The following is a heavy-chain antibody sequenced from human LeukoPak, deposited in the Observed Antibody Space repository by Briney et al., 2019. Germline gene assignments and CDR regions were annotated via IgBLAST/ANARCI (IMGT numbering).Heavy chain of an antibody. D-gene: IGHD6-19*01. J-gene: IGHJ4*02. CDR1: GITFSSYA. CDR2: ISGSGGST. V-gene: IGHV3-23*01. CDR3: AKDRAVAEYFDY. Sequence: GGSLRLSCVASGITFSSYAMSWVRQAPGKGLEWVSAISGSGGSTYYADSVKGRFTISRDNSKNTLYLQMNSLRAEDTAVYYCAKDRAVAEYFDYWGQGTLVTVSS.